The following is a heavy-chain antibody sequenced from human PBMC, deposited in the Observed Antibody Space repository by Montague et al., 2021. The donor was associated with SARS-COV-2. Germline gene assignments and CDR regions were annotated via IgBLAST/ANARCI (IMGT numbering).Heavy chain of an antibody. V-gene: IGHV3-21*01. Sequence: SLRLSCAASGFTFSSYSMNWVRQAPGKGLEWVSSISSSSSYIYYADSVKGRFTISRDNAKNSLYLQMNSLRAEDTAVYYCARHARRGIVATPSSLFDPWGQGTLVTVSS. CDR2: ISSSSSYI. J-gene: IGHJ5*02. CDR3: ARHARRGIVATPSSLFDP. CDR1: GFTFSSYS. D-gene: IGHD5-12*01.